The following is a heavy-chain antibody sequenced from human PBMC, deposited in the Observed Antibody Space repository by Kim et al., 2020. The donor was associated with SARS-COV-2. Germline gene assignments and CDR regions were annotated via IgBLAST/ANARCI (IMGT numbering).Heavy chain of an antibody. CDR2: IKSKTDGGTT. D-gene: IGHD1-7*01. Sequence: GGSLRLSCAASGFTFSNAWMSWVRQAPGKGLEWVGRIKSKTDGGTTDYAAPVKGRFTISRDDSKNTLYLQMNSLKTEDTAVYYCTTDWGLRYNWNFFRDRVDYWGQGTLVTVSS. CDR3: TTDWGLRYNWNFFRDRVDY. CDR1: GFTFSNAW. V-gene: IGHV3-15*01. J-gene: IGHJ4*02.